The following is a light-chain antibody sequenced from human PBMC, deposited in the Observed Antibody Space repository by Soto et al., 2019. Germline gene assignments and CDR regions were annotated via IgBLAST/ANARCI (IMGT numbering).Light chain of an antibody. CDR1: SVHSAYA. J-gene: IGLJ3*02. CDR2: LNSDGSH. Sequence: QLVLTQSPSASASLGASVKLTCTLSSVHSAYAIAWHQQQPEKGPRYLMNLNSDGSHTKGDGIPDRFSGSSSGAERYLVISSLQSEDEADYYCQTWVNGRWVFGGGTKLTVL. V-gene: IGLV4-69*01. CDR3: QTWVNGRWV.